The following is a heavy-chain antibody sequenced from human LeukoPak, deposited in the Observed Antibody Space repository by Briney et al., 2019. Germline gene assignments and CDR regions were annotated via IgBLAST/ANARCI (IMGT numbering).Heavy chain of an antibody. CDR2: INRDGSEK. Sequence: GGSLRLSCVVSGFTLSSRWMMWVRQAPGEGLEWMTNINRDGSEKNYVDSVKGRFTITRDNTENSLYLQMNSLKVEDSAIYYCATYDSWSGYNIAYWGQGTLVTVSS. CDR3: ATYDSWSGYNIAY. CDR1: GFTLSSRW. J-gene: IGHJ4*02. V-gene: IGHV3-7*03. D-gene: IGHD3-3*01.